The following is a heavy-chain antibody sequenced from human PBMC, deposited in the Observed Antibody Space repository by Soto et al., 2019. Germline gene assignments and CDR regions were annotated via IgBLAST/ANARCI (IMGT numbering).Heavy chain of an antibody. CDR3: ARNRGYDPYWYFDL. Sequence: EVQLVESGGGLVQPGGSLRLSCAASGFTFSSYWMHWVRQAPGKGLVWVSRINSDGSGTSYADSVKGRFTISRDNAKNTLYLQMNSLRAEYTAVYYCARNRGYDPYWYFDLWGRGTLVTVSS. CDR2: INSDGSGT. J-gene: IGHJ2*01. D-gene: IGHD5-12*01. V-gene: IGHV3-74*01. CDR1: GFTFSSYW.